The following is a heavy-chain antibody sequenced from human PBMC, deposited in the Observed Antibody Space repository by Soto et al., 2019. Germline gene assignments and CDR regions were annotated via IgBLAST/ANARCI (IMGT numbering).Heavy chain of an antibody. J-gene: IGHJ4*02. CDR1: AASFSKYY. CDR3: ASVTFGGVVLAH. V-gene: IGHV4-59*13. D-gene: IGHD3-16*01. CDR2: IYFNGNT. Sequence: SETLSLTYTVSAASFSKYYWTWIRQPPGKGLEWIGYIYFNGNTNYNPSLKRRVTISVDTSKKQISLNLTSVTDADTAVYFCASVTFGGVVLAHWGQGTRVTVSS.